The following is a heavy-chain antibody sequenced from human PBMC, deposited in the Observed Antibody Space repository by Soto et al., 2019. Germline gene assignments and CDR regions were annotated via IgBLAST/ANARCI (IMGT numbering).Heavy chain of an antibody. V-gene: IGHV3-23*01. J-gene: IGHJ4*02. CDR1: VFSFNTSA. D-gene: IGHD3-22*01. CDR2: ISSNGADK. Sequence: GGSLRLSCTAYVFSFNTSAMAWVRQAPGKRLEWVSGISSNGADKYYADSVKGRFTVSRENSKNTLYLQMSSLRDEDTALYCCASYPPVYDSSGPLNYWGQGTLVTVSS. CDR3: ASYPPVYDSSGPLNY.